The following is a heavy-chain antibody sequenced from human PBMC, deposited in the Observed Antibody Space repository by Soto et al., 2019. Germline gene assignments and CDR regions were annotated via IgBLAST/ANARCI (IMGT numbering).Heavy chain of an antibody. J-gene: IGHJ5*02. CDR2: IYYSGST. D-gene: IGHD4-17*01. CDR3: ARARYGEVGWFDP. CDR1: GGSISSSSYY. Sequence: QLQLQESGPGLVKPSETLSLTCTVSGGSISSSSYYWGWIRQPPGKGLEWIGSIYYSGSTYYNPSLKSRVPISVDTSKNQFSLRLSSVTAADTAVYHWARARYGEVGWFDPWGQGTLVTVSS. V-gene: IGHV4-39*01.